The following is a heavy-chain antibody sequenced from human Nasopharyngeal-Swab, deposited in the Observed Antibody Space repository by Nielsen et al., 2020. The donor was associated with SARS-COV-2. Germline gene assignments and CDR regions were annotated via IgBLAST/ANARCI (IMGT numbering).Heavy chain of an antibody. Sequence: SETLSLTCTVSGGSISSYSWSWFRQPPGKGLEWFWYIYYSGSTHYNPSLKSRVTISVDTSKNQFSLKLSSVTAADTAVYYCARDVYDSSGYYYQDYWGQGTQGNGSS. V-gene: IGHV4-59*01. J-gene: IGHJ4*02. CDR3: ARDVYDSSGYYYQDY. D-gene: IGHD3-22*01. CDR2: IYYSGST. CDR1: GGSISSYS.